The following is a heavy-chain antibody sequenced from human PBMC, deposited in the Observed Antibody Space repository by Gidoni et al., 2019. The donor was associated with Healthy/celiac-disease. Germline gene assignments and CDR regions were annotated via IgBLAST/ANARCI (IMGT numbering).Heavy chain of an antibody. J-gene: IGHJ4*02. CDR3: ARDSYYDFWSAYMGTFDY. CDR1: GYTFTSYA. D-gene: IGHD3-3*01. Sequence: QVQLVQSGAEVKKPGASVKVSCKASGYTFTSYAMHWVRQAPGQRLEWMGWINAGNGNTKYSQKFQGRVTITRDTSASTAYMELSSLRSEDTAVYYCARDSYYDFWSAYMGTFDYWGQGTLVTVSS. CDR2: INAGNGNT. V-gene: IGHV1-3*01.